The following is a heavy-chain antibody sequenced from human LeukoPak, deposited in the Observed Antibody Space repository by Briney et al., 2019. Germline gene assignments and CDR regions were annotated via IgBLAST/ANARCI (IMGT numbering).Heavy chain of an antibody. CDR3: ARNPIAAAAHFDY. Sequence: PGGSLRLSCAASGFTFSSYSMNWVRQAPGKGLEWLSYISDTDATIYYADSVKGRFTISRDNAKNSLYLQMNSLRADDTAVYYCARNPIAAAAHFDYWGQGTLVTVSS. CDR2: ISDTDATI. CDR1: GFTFSSYS. J-gene: IGHJ4*02. D-gene: IGHD6-13*01. V-gene: IGHV3-48*01.